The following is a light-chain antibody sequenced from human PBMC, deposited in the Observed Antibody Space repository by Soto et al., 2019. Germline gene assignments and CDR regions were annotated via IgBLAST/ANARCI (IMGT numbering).Light chain of an antibody. CDR3: HQYASSPQT. CDR2: GPS. J-gene: IGKJ1*01. CDR1: QSVAKNY. V-gene: IGKV3-20*01. Sequence: EIVLTQSPGPLSLSPGERATLSCRASQSVAKNYLAWYQQKPGQAPRLLIYGPSSRATGIPDRFSGSGSGTDFTLTISRLEPEDFAVYYCHQYASSPQTFGQGTKVEIK.